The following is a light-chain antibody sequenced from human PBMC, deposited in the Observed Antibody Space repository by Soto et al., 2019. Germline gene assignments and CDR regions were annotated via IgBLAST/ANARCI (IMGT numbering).Light chain of an antibody. CDR2: GAS. CDR1: QSISNN. V-gene: IGKV3-15*01. Sequence: EIMMTHSPATLSVYPWQIATFSCRASQSISNNLAWYQQKPGQAPRLLIYGASTRATGIPARFSGSGSGTEFTLTISSLQPEDFALYYCQQYNNWPLLITFGQGTRLEIK. J-gene: IGKJ5*01. CDR3: QQYNNWPLLIT.